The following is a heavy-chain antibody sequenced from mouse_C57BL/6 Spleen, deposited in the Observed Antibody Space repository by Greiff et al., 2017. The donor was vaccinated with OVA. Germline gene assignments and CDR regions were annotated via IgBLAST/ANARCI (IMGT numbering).Heavy chain of an antibody. V-gene: IGHV5-17*01. J-gene: IGHJ3*01. CDR3: ARKRGYDYDEDWFAY. CDR1: GFTFSDYG. Sequence: DVMLVESGGGLVKPGGSLKLSCAASGFTFSDYGMHWVRQAPEKGLEWVAYISSGSSTIYYADTVKGRFTISRDNAKNTLFLQMTSLRSEDTAMYYCARKRGYDYDEDWFAYWGQGTLVTVSA. D-gene: IGHD2-4*01. CDR2: ISSGSSTI.